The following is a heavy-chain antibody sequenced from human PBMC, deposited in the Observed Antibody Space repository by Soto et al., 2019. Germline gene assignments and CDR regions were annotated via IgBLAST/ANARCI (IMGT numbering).Heavy chain of an antibody. Sequence: QVQLVQSGAEVKKPGASVKVSCKASGYTFTSYGISWVRQAPGQGLEWMGWISAYNGNTNYAQKLQGRATMTTDTSTSTAYMELRSLRSDDTAVYYCARDRPSTLYYDILTGYFLFDYWGQGTLVTVSS. CDR2: ISAYNGNT. CDR3: ARDRPSTLYYDILTGYFLFDY. CDR1: GYTFTSYG. J-gene: IGHJ4*02. V-gene: IGHV1-18*04. D-gene: IGHD3-9*01.